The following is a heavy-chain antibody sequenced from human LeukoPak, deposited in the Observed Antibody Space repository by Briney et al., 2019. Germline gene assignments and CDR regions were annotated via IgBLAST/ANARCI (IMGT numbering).Heavy chain of an antibody. D-gene: IGHD6-19*01. CDR3: ANTPTSLGC. CDR1: GFTFSSYA. Sequence: GGSLRLSCAASGFTFSSYAMSWVRQAPGKGLEWVSAISGSGDTTYYAHSVKGGFTISRDNSKNTLYLQMNSLRDEDTAVYNCANTPTSLGCWGQGTLVTVSS. CDR2: ISGSGDTT. J-gene: IGHJ4*02. V-gene: IGHV3-23*01.